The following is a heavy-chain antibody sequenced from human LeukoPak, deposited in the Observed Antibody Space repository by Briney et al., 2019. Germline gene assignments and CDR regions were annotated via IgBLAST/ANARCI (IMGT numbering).Heavy chain of an antibody. D-gene: IGHD4-23*01. J-gene: IGHJ6*03. CDR3: ARDGDTVLTRGYYYYMDV. CDR1: GFTFSDNY. CDR2: ISSSSSYI. Sequence: PGGSLRLSCAASGFTFSDNYMSWIRQAPGKGLEWVSSISSSSSYIYYADSVKGRFTISRDNSKNTLYLQMNSLRAEDTALYYCARDGDTVLTRGYYYYMDVWGKGTTVTVSS. V-gene: IGHV3-11*06.